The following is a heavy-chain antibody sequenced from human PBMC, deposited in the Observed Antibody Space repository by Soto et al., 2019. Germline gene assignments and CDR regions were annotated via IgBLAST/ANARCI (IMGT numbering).Heavy chain of an antibody. CDR1: GFTFSSYG. J-gene: IGHJ4*02. D-gene: IGHD3-10*01. V-gene: IGHV3-30*18. CDR3: AKDISSLTPQGPETYYYVSGSSRREDY. Sequence: QVQLVESGGGVVQPGRSLRLSCAASGFTFSSYGMHWVRQAPGKGLEWVAVISYYGSNKYYADSVKGRFTISRDNSKNTLYLQLHSLRAQDTAVYYCAKDISSLTPQGPETYYYVSGSSRREDYWGQGTRVTVSS. CDR2: ISYYGSNK.